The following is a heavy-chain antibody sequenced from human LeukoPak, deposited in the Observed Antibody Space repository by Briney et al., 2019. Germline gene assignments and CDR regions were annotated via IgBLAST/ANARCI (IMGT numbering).Heavy chain of an antibody. J-gene: IGHJ4*02. Sequence: TGGSLRLSCAVSGFTFSGYGMHWVRQAPGKGLEWVAVIWDDGSNKYYADSVKGRFTISRDDSKNTLYLQMNSLRAEDTAVYYCARVDGRHEVGATDYWGQGTLVTVSS. CDR1: GFTFSGYG. D-gene: IGHD1-26*01. CDR2: IWDDGSNK. CDR3: ARVDGRHEVGATDY. V-gene: IGHV3-33*01.